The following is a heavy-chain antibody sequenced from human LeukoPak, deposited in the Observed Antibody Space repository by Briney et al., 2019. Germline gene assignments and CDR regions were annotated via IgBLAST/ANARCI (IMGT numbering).Heavy chain of an antibody. V-gene: IGHV1-18*01. CDR2: ISAYNDDT. CDR3: AKDRDSMATITPDAFDI. Sequence: ASVKVSCKAFGYIFTGYAISWVRQAPGQGPEWMGWISAYNDDTNYAQKFQGRVTMTTDTSTSTAYMELRSLRSDDTAVYYCAKDRDSMATITPDAFDIWGQGTMVTVSS. D-gene: IGHD5-24*01. J-gene: IGHJ3*02. CDR1: GYIFTGYA.